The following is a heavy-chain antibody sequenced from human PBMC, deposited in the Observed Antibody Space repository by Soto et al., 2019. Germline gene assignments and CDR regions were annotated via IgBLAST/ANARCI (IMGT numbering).Heavy chain of an antibody. CDR2: ISSNGGST. CDR3: VKDVGRGYVWAPGFDP. V-gene: IGHV3-64D*06. D-gene: IGHD2-15*01. J-gene: IGHJ5*02. CDR1: GFTFSSYA. Sequence: EVQLVESGGGLVQPGGSLRLSCSASGFTFSSYAMHWVRQAPGKGLEYVSAISSNGGSTYYADSVKGRFTISRDNSKNTLYLQMSSLRAEDTAVYYCVKDVGRGYVWAPGFDPWGQGTLVTVSS.